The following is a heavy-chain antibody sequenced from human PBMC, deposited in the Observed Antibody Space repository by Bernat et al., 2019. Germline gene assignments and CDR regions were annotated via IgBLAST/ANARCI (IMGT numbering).Heavy chain of an antibody. Sequence: QVQLVESGGGVVQPGRSLRLSCAASGFTFSSYGMHWVRQAPGKGLEWVAVISYDGSNKYYADSVKGRFTISRDNSKNTLYLEMNSLRAEDTALYYCARDGDTSGHFSLFDHWGQGTVVTVSS. J-gene: IGHJ5*02. V-gene: IGHV3-30*03. CDR3: ARDGDTSGHFSLFDH. CDR1: GFTFSSYG. CDR2: ISYDGSNK. D-gene: IGHD3-22*01.